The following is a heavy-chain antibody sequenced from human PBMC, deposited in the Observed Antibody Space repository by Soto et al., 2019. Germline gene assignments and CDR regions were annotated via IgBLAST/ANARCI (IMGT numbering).Heavy chain of an antibody. V-gene: IGHV4-59*01. CDR3: ARDLNIVATIGGFDP. J-gene: IGHJ5*02. D-gene: IGHD5-12*01. CDR2: IYYSGST. Sequence: SETLSLTCTVSGGSISSYYWSWIRQPPGKGLEWIGYIYYSGSTNYNPSLKSRVTISVDTSKNQFSLKLSSVTAADTAVYYCARDLNIVATIGGFDPWGQGTLVTVSS. CDR1: GGSISSYY.